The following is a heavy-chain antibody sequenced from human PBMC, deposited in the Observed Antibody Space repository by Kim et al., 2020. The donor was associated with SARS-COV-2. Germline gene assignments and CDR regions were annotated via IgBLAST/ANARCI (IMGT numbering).Heavy chain of an antibody. CDR2: IYYSGST. CDR1: GGSISSYY. V-gene: IGHV4-59*01. D-gene: IGHD3-3*01. J-gene: IGHJ4*02. CDR3: ARVLRFLEWPGLFDY. Sequence: SETLSLTCTVSGGSISSYYWSWIRQPPGKGLEWIGYIYYSGSTNYNPSLKSRVTISVDTSKNQFSLKLSSVTAADTAVYYCARVLRFLEWPGLFDYWGQGTLVTVSS.